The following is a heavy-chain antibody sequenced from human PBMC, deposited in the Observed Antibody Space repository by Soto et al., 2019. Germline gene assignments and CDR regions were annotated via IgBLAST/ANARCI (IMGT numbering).Heavy chain of an antibody. Sequence: DVQLVETGGELIQPGGSLRLSCAASGFTVSSKYMSWVRQAPGKGLEWISVIWSAGLIYYADSVRGRFTISRDISKNILYLEMTSLRADDTAVYYCAREAPMGVWGQGTTVTVSS. J-gene: IGHJ6*02. V-gene: IGHV3-53*02. CDR3: AREAPMGV. CDR2: IWSAGLI. CDR1: GFTVSSKY.